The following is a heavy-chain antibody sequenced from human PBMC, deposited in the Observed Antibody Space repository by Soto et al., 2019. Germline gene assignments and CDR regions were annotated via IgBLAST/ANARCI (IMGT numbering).Heavy chain of an antibody. CDR3: ARVAVAGTRVDY. CDR1: GGSISSSNW. D-gene: IGHD6-19*01. V-gene: IGHV4-4*02. Sequence: QVQLQESGPGLVKPSGTLSLTCAVSGGSISSSNWWSWVRQPPGKGLEWIGEIYHSGSTNYNPSLRSRVTISVDKPKNQSSLKLSSVTAADTAVYYCARVAVAGTRVDYWGQGTLVTVSS. CDR2: IYHSGST. J-gene: IGHJ4*02.